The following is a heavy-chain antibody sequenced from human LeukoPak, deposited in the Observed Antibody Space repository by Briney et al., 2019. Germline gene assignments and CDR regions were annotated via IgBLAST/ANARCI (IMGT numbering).Heavy chain of an antibody. V-gene: IGHV3-23*01. D-gene: IGHD1-26*01. J-gene: IGHJ3*02. Sequence: GGSLRLSCAASGFTFSSDDMSWVRQAPEKGLEWVSSISGSGAKTYYADSVKGRFTISRDNSKNTLYLQMNSLRAEDTAVYYCARDRGELLKLDDAFDIWGQGTMVTVSS. CDR3: ARDRGELLKLDDAFDI. CDR2: ISGSGAKT. CDR1: GFTFSSDD.